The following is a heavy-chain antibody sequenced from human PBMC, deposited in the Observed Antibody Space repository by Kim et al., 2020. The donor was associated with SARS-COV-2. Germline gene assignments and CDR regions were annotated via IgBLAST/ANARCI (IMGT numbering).Heavy chain of an antibody. Sequence: GGSLRLSCAASGFTFSDYYMSWIRQAPGKGLEWVSYISSSGSTIYYADSVKGRFTISRDNAKNSLYLQMNSLRAEDTAVYYCARDLRYCSSTSCYRPIAAANWFDPWGQGTLVTVSS. CDR2: ISSSGSTI. D-gene: IGHD2-2*02. CDR1: GFTFSDYY. J-gene: IGHJ5*02. CDR3: ARDLRYCSSTSCYRPIAAANWFDP. V-gene: IGHV3-11*01.